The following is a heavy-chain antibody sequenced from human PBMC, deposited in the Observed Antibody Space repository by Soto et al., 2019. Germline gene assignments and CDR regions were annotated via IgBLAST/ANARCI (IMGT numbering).Heavy chain of an antibody. CDR2: IWYDGSNK. J-gene: IGHJ4*02. D-gene: IGHD6-13*01. V-gene: IGHV3-33*01. Sequence: QVQLVESGGGVVQPGRSLRLSCAASGFTFSSYGMHWVRQAPGKGLEWVAVIWYDGSNKYYADSVKGRFTISRDNSKNKLYLQMNSLRAEDTAVYYCARDSGYSSSWSDYWGQGTLVTVSS. CDR1: GFTFSSYG. CDR3: ARDSGYSSSWSDY.